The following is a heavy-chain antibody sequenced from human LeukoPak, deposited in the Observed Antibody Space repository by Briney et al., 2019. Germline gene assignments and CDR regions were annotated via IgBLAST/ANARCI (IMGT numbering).Heavy chain of an antibody. CDR3: ARTRSHCYGSGNYVDC. J-gene: IGHJ4*02. V-gene: IGHV4-34*01. D-gene: IGHD3-10*01. Sequence: PSETLSLTCAVYGGSFSGYYWSWIRQPPGKGLECIGEINHSGSTNYNPSLKSRLTISVDTSKNQFSLKLSSLTAADTAVYYCARTRSHCYGSGNYVDCWGQGTLVSVCS. CDR2: INHSGST. CDR1: GGSFSGYY.